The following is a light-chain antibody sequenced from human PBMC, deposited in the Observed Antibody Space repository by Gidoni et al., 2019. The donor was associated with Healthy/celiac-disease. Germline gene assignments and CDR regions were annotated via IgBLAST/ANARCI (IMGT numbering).Light chain of an antibody. V-gene: IGKV1-39*01. CDR1: QSISSY. Sequence: DKQMTQAPSSLSASVGDRVTITCRASQSISSYLNWYQQKPGKAPKLLIYAASSLQSGVPSRFSGSGSGTDFTLTINSLQPEDFATYYCQQSYSTPITFGQGTRLEIK. CDR2: AAS. J-gene: IGKJ5*01. CDR3: QQSYSTPIT.